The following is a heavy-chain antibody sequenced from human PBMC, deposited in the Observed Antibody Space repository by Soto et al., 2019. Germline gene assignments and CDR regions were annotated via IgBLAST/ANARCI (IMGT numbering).Heavy chain of an antibody. D-gene: IGHD3-3*01. V-gene: IGHV3-30*18. J-gene: IGHJ4*02. CDR1: GFTFSSYG. CDR2: ISYDGSNK. CDR3: AKTLTIFGVVIPLDY. Sequence: QVKLVESGGGVVQPGRSLRLSCAASGFTFSSYGMHWVRQAPGKGLEWVAVISYDGSNKYYADSVKGRFNISRDNSKNTLYLHMNSLRAEDTAVYYCAKTLTIFGVVIPLDYWGQGTLVTVSS.